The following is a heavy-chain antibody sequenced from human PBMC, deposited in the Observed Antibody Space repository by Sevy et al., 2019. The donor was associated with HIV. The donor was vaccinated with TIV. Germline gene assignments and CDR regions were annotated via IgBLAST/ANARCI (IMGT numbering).Heavy chain of an antibody. D-gene: IGHD3-16*02. CDR3: TTEISFSGPSMTLRSDY. J-gene: IGHJ4*02. Sequence: GGSLRLSCAASGFTFSNAWMSWIRQAPGKGLEWVGRIKTKTDDGTTDYAAPVKGRFTISRDDSKSTLYLQMNSLKTEDTAVYYCTTEISFSGPSMTLRSDYWGQGTLVTVSS. CDR2: IKTKTDDGTT. CDR1: GFTFSNAW. V-gene: IGHV3-15*01.